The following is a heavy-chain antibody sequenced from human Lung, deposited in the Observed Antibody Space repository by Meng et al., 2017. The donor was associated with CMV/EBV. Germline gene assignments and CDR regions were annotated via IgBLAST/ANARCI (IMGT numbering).Heavy chain of an antibody. CDR2: ISWNSGSI. V-gene: IGHV3-9*01. CDR1: GFTFGDYA. J-gene: IGHJ4*02. Sequence: GGSXRLXCAASGFTFGDYAMHWVRQAPGKGLEWVSGISWNSGSIGYADSVKGRFTISRDNAKNSLYLQMNSLRPEDTALYYCAKGPGYQAAKFYFDYWGQGXLVTVSS. D-gene: IGHD6-25*01. CDR3: AKGPGYQAAKFYFDY.